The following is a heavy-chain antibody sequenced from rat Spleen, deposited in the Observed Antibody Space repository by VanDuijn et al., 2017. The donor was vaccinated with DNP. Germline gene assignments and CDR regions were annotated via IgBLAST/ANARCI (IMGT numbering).Heavy chain of an antibody. CDR2: LHTGSGGT. CDR3: ARSWVGVRGIWFAY. D-gene: IGHD4-3*01. Sequence: QVQLQQSGGELAKPGSSVQISCKASGYTFTTYYMSWIKQTTGQGLEYIGYLHTGSGGTNYNEKFKGKATLTVDKSSSTAFMQLSSLTPDDSAVYYCARSWVGVRGIWFAYWGQGTLVTVSS. CDR1: GYTFTTYY. V-gene: IGHV1-43*01. J-gene: IGHJ3*01.